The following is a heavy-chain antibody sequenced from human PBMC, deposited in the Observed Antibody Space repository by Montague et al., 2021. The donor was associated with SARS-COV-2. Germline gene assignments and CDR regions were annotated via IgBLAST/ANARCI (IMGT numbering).Heavy chain of an antibody. CDR3: ARGRVDTTMILVVFTGAAHYLDS. D-gene: IGHD3-22*01. V-gene: IGHV4-34*01. CDR1: GGSFSDYY. Sequence: SETLSLTCAVYGGSFSDYYWTWIRQPPGKGLEWLGEVNHSGRINYNPSLKSRITISVDTSKNQFSLRLSSVTAADTAVYCCARGRVDTTMILVVFTGAAHYLDSWGQGTLVSVSS. J-gene: IGHJ4*02. CDR2: VNHSGRI.